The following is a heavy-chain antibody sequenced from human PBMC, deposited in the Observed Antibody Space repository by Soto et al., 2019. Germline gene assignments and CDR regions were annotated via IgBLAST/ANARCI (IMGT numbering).Heavy chain of an antibody. V-gene: IGHV1-69*01. D-gene: IGHD5-18*01. CDR3: ATGGHNDGYNFYHGMDV. Sequence: QVQVVQSGAEVKKPGSSVKVSCKVSGGIFTNNAISWVRQAPGQGREWLGGVIPLFDTAYYAQIFRGRLSISADGATTTASMVLSGLTPADTAVYFCATGGHNDGYNFYHGMDVWGQGTTVTVS. CDR2: VIPLFDTA. CDR1: GGIFTNNA. J-gene: IGHJ6*02.